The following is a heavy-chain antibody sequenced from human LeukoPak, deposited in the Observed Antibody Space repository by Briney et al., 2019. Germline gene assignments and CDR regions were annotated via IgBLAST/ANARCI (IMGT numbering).Heavy chain of an antibody. CDR3: ARDTYSSSWYSYYYGMDV. CDR1: GFTFSSYA. D-gene: IGHD6-13*01. Sequence: PGGSLRLSCAASGFTFSSYAMHWVRQAPGKGLEWGAVISYDGSNKYYADSVKGRFTISRDNSKNTLYLQMNSPRAEDRAVYYCARDTYSSSWYSYYYGMDVWGKGTTVTVSS. J-gene: IGHJ6*04. CDR2: ISYDGSNK. V-gene: IGHV3-30*04.